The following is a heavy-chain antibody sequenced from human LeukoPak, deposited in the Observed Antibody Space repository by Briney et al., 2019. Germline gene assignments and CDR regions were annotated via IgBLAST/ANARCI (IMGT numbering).Heavy chain of an antibody. CDR1: GGTFSSYA. CDR2: IIPIFGTA. V-gene: IGHV1-69*13. D-gene: IGHD5-18*01. CDR3: ARVIQLWLRDYYYYMDV. J-gene: IGHJ6*03. Sequence: SVKVSCKASGGTFSSYAISWVRQAPGQGLEWMGGIIPIFGTANYAQKFQGRVTITADESTSTAYMELSSLRSEDTAVYYCARVIQLWLRDYYYYMDVWGKGTTVTVSS.